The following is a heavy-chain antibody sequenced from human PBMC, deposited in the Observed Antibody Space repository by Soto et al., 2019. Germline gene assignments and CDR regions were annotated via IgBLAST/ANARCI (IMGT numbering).Heavy chain of an antibody. D-gene: IGHD3-22*01. CDR2: ISYDGSNK. J-gene: IGHJ4*02. V-gene: IGHV3-30*18. Sequence: GGSLRLSCAASGFTFSSYGMHWVRQAPGKGLEWVAVISYDGSNKYYADSMKGRFTISRDNSKNTLYLQMNSLRAEDTAVYYCAKAHSRITMIVVVTLPDYWGQGTLVTVSS. CDR1: GFTFSSYG. CDR3: AKAHSRITMIVVVTLPDY.